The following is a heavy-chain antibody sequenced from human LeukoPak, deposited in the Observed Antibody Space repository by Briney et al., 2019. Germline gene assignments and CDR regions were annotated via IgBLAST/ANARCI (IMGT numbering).Heavy chain of an antibody. Sequence: PGGSLRLSCAASGFTFSSYWMHWVRQIPGKGLVWVSRINSDGTSTTYADSVKGRFTISRDNAKNTLYLQMNSLRVGDTAVYYCTRGPPIDAFDIWGQGTMVTVSS. CDR3: TRGPPIDAFDI. CDR2: INSDGTST. J-gene: IGHJ3*02. V-gene: IGHV3-74*01. CDR1: GFTFSSYW.